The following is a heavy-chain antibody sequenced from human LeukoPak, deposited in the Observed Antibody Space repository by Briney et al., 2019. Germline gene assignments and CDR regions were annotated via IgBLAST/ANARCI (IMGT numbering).Heavy chain of an antibody. D-gene: IGHD1-26*01. J-gene: IGHJ4*02. CDR2: ISGSGGST. CDR3: AKDREQSPKKYYFDY. Sequence: GGSQRLSCAASGFTFSSYAMSWVRQAPGKGLEWVSAISGSGGSTYYADSVKGRFTISRDNSKNTLYLQMNSLRAEDTAVYYCAKDREQSPKKYYFDYWGQGTLVTVSS. V-gene: IGHV3-23*01. CDR1: GFTFSSYA.